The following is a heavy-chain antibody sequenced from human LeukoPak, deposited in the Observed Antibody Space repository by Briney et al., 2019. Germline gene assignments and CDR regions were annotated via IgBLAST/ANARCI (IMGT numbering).Heavy chain of an antibody. J-gene: IGHJ4*02. V-gene: IGHV3-23*01. D-gene: IGHD6-6*01. CDR1: GFTFSSSA. Sequence: QPGGSLRLSFAASGFTFSSSAMNWVRQAPGRGLGWVSTIGSIGVGTYYADSVKGRFSISRDNSKSTLYLQINNLRAEDTAVYYCAKGGSSSSFFDYWGQGTLVTVSS. CDR2: IGSIGVGT. CDR3: AKGGSSSSFFDY.